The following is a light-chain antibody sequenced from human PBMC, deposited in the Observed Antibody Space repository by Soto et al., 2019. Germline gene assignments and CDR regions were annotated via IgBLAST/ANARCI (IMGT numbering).Light chain of an antibody. CDR1: QSVSSSY. J-gene: IGKJ1*01. V-gene: IGKV3-20*01. CDR3: KQYGSSPET. CDR2: GAS. Sequence: EIVLTQSPGTLSLSPGERATLSCRARQSVSSSYLAWYQQKPGQAPRLLIYGASSRATGIPDRFSGSGSGTDFTLTISRLEPEDFAVYYCKQYGSSPETFGQGTKVDIK.